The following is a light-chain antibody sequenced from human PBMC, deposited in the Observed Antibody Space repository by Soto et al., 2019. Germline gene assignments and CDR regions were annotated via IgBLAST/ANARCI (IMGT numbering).Light chain of an antibody. J-gene: IGLJ2*01. CDR3: AAWDDDLHVWL. Sequence: QSVLTQPPSVSATPGQGVTLSCSGGDSNIGSTAVNWYQQVPGTAPKLLIYSSNQRPSGVPDRISGSKSGTSASLAISGLQSEDEADYYCAAWDDDLHVWLFGGGTMVTVL. V-gene: IGLV1-44*01. CDR2: SSN. CDR1: DSNIGSTA.